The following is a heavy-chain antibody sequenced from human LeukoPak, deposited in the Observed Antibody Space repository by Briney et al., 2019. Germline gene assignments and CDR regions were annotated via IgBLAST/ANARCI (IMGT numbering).Heavy chain of an antibody. CDR1: GFTFSTYW. V-gene: IGHV3-7*01. J-gene: IGHJ5*02. D-gene: IGHD6-6*01. CDR3: ARGSSNVAARNNWFDP. Sequence: GGSLRLSCAASGFTFSTYWMTWVRQVPGKGLEWVGNIKGDGSERYYLDSVKGRFTISRDNAKNSLYLQMNSLRAEDTAVYFCARGSSNVAARNNWFDPWGQGTLVTVSS. CDR2: IKGDGSER.